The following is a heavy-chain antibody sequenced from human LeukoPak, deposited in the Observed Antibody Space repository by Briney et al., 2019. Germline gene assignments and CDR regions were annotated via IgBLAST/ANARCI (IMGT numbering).Heavy chain of an antibody. CDR1: GFTFSSYW. V-gene: IGHV3-7*04. CDR3: ARNPSYYDILTGYVYYYYYGMDV. Sequence: PGGSLGLSCAASGFTFSSYWMSWVRQAPGKGLEWVANIKQDGSEKYYVDSVKGRFTISRDNAKNSLYLQTNSLRAEDTAVYYCARNPSYYDILTGYVYYYYYGMDVWGQGTTVTVSS. D-gene: IGHD3-9*01. CDR2: IKQDGSEK. J-gene: IGHJ6*02.